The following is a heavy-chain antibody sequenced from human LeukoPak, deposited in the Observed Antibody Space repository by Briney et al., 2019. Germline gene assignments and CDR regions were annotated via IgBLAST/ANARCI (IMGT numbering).Heavy chain of an antibody. CDR2: INQDGSVK. CDR1: GFTFSDYW. CDR3: PKDKSWNVCDY. D-gene: IGHD1-1*01. J-gene: IGHJ4*02. Sequence: GDSLRLSCAASGFTFSDYWIIWFRQAPGKGLEWVGHINQDGSVKDYVDSVKGRFTISRDNANKFSFLQMNSLRAEDTAVYYCPKDKSWNVCDYWGRGTLVAVSS. V-gene: IGHV3-7*01.